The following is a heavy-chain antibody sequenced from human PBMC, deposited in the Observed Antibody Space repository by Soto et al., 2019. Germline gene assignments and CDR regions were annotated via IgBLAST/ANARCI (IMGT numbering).Heavy chain of an antibody. D-gene: IGHD2-21*02. Sequence: EVQLVESGGGLVQPGGSLRLSCVASGFTFSTYEMQWVRQAPGKGLEWVSYISNSGRTIYYADSVKGRFTISRDSAKDSLFLQMDSLRAEDTAVYYCASPLVTAPHDAFDIWGQGTMVTVSS. V-gene: IGHV3-48*03. CDR1: GFTFSTYE. J-gene: IGHJ3*02. CDR2: ISNSGRTI. CDR3: ASPLVTAPHDAFDI.